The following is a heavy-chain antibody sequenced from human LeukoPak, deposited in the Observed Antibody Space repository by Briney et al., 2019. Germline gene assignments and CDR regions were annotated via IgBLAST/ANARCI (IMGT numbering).Heavy chain of an antibody. J-gene: IGHJ1*01. CDR2: ISWNSGSI. CDR1: GFTFDDYA. V-gene: IGHV3-9*01. CDR3: AKDDDWGRYKH. D-gene: IGHD3-16*01. Sequence: PGGSLRLSCAASGFTFDDYAMHWVRQAPGKGLEWVSGISWNSGSIGYADSVKGRFTISRDNAKNSLYLQMNSLRAEDTAVYYCAKDDDWGRYKHWGQGTVVTGSS.